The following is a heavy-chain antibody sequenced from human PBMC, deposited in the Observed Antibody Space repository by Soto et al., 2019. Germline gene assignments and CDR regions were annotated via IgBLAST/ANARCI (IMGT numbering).Heavy chain of an antibody. V-gene: IGHV4-30-4*01. CDR3: ARHHGYYYGMDV. CDR1: GGSISSGDYY. CDR2: IYYSGST. Sequence: SETLSLTCTVSGGSISSGDYYWSWIRQPPGKGLEWIGYIYYSGSTYYNPSLKSRVTISVDTSKNQFSLKLSSVTAADTAVYYCARHHGYYYGMDVWGQGTTVTVSS. J-gene: IGHJ6*02.